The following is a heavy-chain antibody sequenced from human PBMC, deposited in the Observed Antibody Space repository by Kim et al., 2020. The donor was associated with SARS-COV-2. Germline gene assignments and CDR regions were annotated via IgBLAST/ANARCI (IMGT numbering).Heavy chain of an antibody. V-gene: IGHV3-15*01. CDR3: TTGGYSGYDFGY. J-gene: IGHJ4*02. Sequence: DYATTVKGRLPISMNDSNNTLYLQMNSLKTEDTAVYYCTTGGYSGYDFGYWGQGTLVTVSS. D-gene: IGHD5-12*01.